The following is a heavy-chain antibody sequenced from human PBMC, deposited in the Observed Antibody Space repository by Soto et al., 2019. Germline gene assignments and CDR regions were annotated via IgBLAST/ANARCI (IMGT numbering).Heavy chain of an antibody. CDR1: GGSFSGYY. J-gene: IGHJ5*02. D-gene: IGHD3-22*01. Sequence: SETLSLTCAVYGGSFSGYYWSWIRQPPGKGLEWIGEINHSGSTNYNPSLKSRVTISVDTSKNQFSLKLSSVTAADTAVYYCARGRRSGYYDSSGSPRWFDPWGQGTLVTV. CDR2: INHSGST. V-gene: IGHV4-34*01. CDR3: ARGRRSGYYDSSGSPRWFDP.